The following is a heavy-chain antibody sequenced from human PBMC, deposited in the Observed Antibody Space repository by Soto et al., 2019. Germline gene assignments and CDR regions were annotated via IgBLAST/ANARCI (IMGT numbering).Heavy chain of an antibody. J-gene: IGHJ3*02. V-gene: IGHV3-11*01. Sequence: GGSLRLSCAASGFTFSDYYMSWIRQAPGKGLEWVSYISSSGSTIYYADSVKGRFTISRDNAKNSLYLQMNSLRAEDTAVYYCARDLGRPGYSGYDLSVAFDIWGQGTMVTVSS. CDR2: ISSSGSTI. CDR3: ARDLGRPGYSGYDLSVAFDI. CDR1: GFTFSDYY. D-gene: IGHD5-12*01.